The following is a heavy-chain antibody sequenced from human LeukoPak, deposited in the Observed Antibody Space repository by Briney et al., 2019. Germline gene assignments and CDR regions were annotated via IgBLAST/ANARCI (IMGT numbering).Heavy chain of an antibody. J-gene: IGHJ5*02. CDR1: GYSISSGYY. D-gene: IGHD2-2*01. V-gene: IGHV4-38-2*02. CDR3: VRVGPRFQVVPAAISADNWFDP. CDR2: IYHSGST. Sequence: SETLSLTCTVSGYSISSGYYWGWIRQPPGKGLEWIGSIYHSGSTYYNPSLKSRVTISVDTSKNQFSLKLSSVTAADTAVYYCVRVGPRFQVVPAAISADNWFDPWGQGTLVTVSS.